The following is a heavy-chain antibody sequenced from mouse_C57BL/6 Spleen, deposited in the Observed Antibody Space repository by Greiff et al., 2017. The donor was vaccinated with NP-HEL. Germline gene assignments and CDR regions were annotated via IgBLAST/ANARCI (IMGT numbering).Heavy chain of an antibody. V-gene: IGHV1-82*01. Sequence: VQLQQSGPELVKPGASVKISCKASGYAFSSSWMNWVKQRPGKGLEWIGRIYPGDGDTNYNGKFKGKAKLTADKSSSTAYMQLSSLTSADSAVYFCAREGAGGAYWGQGTLVTVSA. CDR2: IYPGDGDT. J-gene: IGHJ3*01. CDR3: AREGAGGAY. D-gene: IGHD3-3*01. CDR1: GYAFSSSW.